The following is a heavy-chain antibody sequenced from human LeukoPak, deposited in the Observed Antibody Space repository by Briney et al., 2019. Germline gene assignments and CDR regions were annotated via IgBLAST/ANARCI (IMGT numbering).Heavy chain of an antibody. CDR3: AKDKQLSRNMMYYFDY. Sequence: GGSLRLSCAASGFIFSSYGMHWVRQAPGKGLEWVAVIWFDGSKKYYADSVKGRITISRDNSKNTLYLQMNSLRAEDTAVYYCAKDKQLSRNMMYYFDYWGQGTLATVSS. J-gene: IGHJ4*02. D-gene: IGHD2/OR15-2a*01. V-gene: IGHV3-30*02. CDR1: GFIFSSYG. CDR2: IWFDGSKK.